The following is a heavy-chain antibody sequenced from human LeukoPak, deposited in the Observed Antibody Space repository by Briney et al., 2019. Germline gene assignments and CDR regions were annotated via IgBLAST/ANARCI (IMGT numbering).Heavy chain of an antibody. CDR3: TRAVAADDFSPGY. CDR2: ISSTSRYI. J-gene: IGHJ4*02. D-gene: IGHD3/OR15-3a*01. V-gene: IGHV3-21*01. CDR1: GFTFSSYS. Sequence: GGSLRLSCVASGFTFSSYSMNWVRQAPGKGLEWVSCISSTSRYIYYADSVKGRFTISRGNAKNSVYLQMNSLRAEDTAVYYCTRAVAADDFSPGYWGQGTLVTVSS.